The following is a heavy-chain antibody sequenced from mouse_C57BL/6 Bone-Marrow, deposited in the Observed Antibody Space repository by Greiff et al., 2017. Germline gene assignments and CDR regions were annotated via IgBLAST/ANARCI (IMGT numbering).Heavy chain of an antibody. V-gene: IGHV1-52*01. Sequence: VQLQQPGAELVRPGSSVKLSCKASGYTFTSYWMHWVKQRPIQGLEWIGNIDPSDSETHYNQKFKDKAKLTVDKSSSTAYMQLSSLTSEASAVYYCARDDYYGSGYWYFDVWGTGTTVTVSS. CDR1: GYTFTSYW. D-gene: IGHD1-1*01. CDR3: ARDDYYGSGYWYFDV. CDR2: IDPSDSET. J-gene: IGHJ1*03.